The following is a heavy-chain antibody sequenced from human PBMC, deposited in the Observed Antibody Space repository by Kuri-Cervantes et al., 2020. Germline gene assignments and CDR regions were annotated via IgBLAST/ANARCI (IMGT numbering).Heavy chain of an antibody. CDR2: IWHDGSNR. V-gene: IGHV3-33*08. CDR1: GFTFSSYE. D-gene: IGHD3-10*01. CDR3: ARVAKGSLVGDY. Sequence: GESLKISCAASGFTFSSYEMNWVRQAPGKGLEWVAVIWHDGSNRYYADSVKGRFTISRDNSKNTLYLQMNSLRAEDTAVYYCARVAKGSLVGDYWGQGTLVTVSS. J-gene: IGHJ4*02.